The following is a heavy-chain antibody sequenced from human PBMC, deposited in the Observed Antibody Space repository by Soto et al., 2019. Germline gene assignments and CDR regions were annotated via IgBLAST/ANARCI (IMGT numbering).Heavy chain of an antibody. J-gene: IGHJ2*01. CDR2: IYSGGRT. D-gene: IGHD3-22*01. Sequence: GGSLRLSFAASGFTVSSNYMSWVRQAPGKGLEWVSVIYSGGRTYYADSVKGRFTIYRDNSKKTLYLQMNSLRAEETAVYYCAREGHYYASTGFHXWGRVTLFTVSX. V-gene: IGHV3-53*01. CDR3: AREGHYYASTGFHX. CDR1: GFTVSSNY.